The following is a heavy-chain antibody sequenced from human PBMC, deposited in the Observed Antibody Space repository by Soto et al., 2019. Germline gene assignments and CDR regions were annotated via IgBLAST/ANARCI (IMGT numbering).Heavy chain of an antibody. J-gene: IGHJ6*02. CDR1: GYTFTGYY. CDR2: INPNSGGT. D-gene: IGHD3-10*01. CDR3: ARARITMVRGVDYYYYYYGMDV. V-gene: IGHV1-2*04. Sequence: ASVKVSCKASGYTFTGYYMHWVRQAPGQGLEWMGWINPNSGGTNYAQKFQGWVTMTRDTSISTAYMELSRLRSDDTAVYYCARARITMVRGVDYYYYYYGMDVWGQGTTVNVSS.